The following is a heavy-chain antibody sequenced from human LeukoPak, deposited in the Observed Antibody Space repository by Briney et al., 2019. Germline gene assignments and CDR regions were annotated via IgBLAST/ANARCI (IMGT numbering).Heavy chain of an antibody. CDR2: ISAYNGNT. Sequence: GATVNVSCTASGYTFTIYGISWVRQAPGQGVEWMGWISAYNGNTNYAQKFQGRVTITKDTSTSTAYMELRSLRSDDTAVYYCARESPYYDILTYVRPFDYWGQGTLVTVSS. D-gene: IGHD3-9*01. CDR3: ARESPYYDILTYVRPFDY. V-gene: IGHV1-18*01. J-gene: IGHJ4*02. CDR1: GYTFTIYG.